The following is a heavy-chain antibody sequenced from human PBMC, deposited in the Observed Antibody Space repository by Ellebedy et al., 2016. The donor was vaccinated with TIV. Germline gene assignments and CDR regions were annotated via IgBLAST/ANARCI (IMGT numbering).Heavy chain of an antibody. Sequence: AASVKVSCKASGYTFTNYSIHWVRQAPGHGLEWMGIIEPSDGVTTYPQKFQGRVTMTRDTSTSTLYMQLISLRSEDTAVYYWAREARGTGGFDPWGQGTLVTVSS. V-gene: IGHV1-46*01. CDR2: IEPSDGVT. CDR3: AREARGTGGFDP. D-gene: IGHD2-8*02. J-gene: IGHJ5*02. CDR1: GYTFTNYS.